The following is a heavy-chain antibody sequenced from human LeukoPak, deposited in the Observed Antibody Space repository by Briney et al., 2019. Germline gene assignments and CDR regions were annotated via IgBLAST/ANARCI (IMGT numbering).Heavy chain of an antibody. CDR1: GFTFSGYN. Sequence: GGSLRLSCAVSGFTFSGYNMNWVRQAPGKGLEWISFISYSGSTKYYTDSVKGRFTISRDNAKNSVYLQMNSLRVEDTTVYYCARDGDGNLDHWGQGTLVTVSS. D-gene: IGHD1-14*01. J-gene: IGHJ4*02. CDR2: ISYSGSTK. V-gene: IGHV3-48*01. CDR3: ARDGDGNLDH.